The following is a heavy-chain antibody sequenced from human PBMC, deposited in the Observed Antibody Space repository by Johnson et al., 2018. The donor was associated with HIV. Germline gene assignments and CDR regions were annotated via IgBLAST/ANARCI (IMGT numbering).Heavy chain of an antibody. D-gene: IGHD4-23*01. Sequence: VQLVESGGGVVRPGGSLRLSCAASGFTFDEYGMSWVRQTPGKGLEWVSGINWNGVSTSHVDSVKGRFTISRDNAKNSLYLQRNSLRADDTALYYCARDLTVADIGHYAFDIWGQGTLVTVSS. J-gene: IGHJ3*02. CDR2: INWNGVST. V-gene: IGHV3-20*04. CDR1: GFTFDEYG. CDR3: ARDLTVADIGHYAFDI.